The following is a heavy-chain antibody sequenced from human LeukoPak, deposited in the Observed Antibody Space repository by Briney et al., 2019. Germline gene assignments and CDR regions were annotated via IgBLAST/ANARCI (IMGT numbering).Heavy chain of an antibody. V-gene: IGHV3-30*03. CDR2: ISYDGSNK. D-gene: IGHD6-6*01. CDR1: GFTFSSYG. CDR3: ASATYSSSSAFDP. J-gene: IGHJ5*02. Sequence: PGGSLRLSCAASGFTFSSYGMHWVRQAPGKGLEWVALISYDGSNKYYADSVKGRFTISRDNSKNTLYLQMNSLRAEDTAVYYCASATYSSSSAFDPWGQGTLVTVSS.